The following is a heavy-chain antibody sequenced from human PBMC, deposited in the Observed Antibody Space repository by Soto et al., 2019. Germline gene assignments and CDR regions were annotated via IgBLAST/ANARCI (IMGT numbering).Heavy chain of an antibody. J-gene: IGHJ4*02. CDR3: AKDGTRYGDYVSFDY. CDR2: ISGSGGST. CDR1: GFTFSSYA. D-gene: IGHD4-17*01. V-gene: IGHV3-23*01. Sequence: EVQLLESGGGLVQPGGSLRLSCAASGFTFSSYAMSWVRQAPGKGLEWVSAISGSGGSTYYADSVKGRFTISRDNSKNTLYRQRDSLRAEDTAVYYCAKDGTRYGDYVSFDYWGQGTLVTVSS.